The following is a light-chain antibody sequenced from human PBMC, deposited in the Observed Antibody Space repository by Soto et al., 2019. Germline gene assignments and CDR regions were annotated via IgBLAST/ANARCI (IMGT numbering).Light chain of an antibody. J-gene: IGKJ2*01. Sequence: DIQMTQSPSSLSASVGDRVTITCRASQSISSNLNWYQQKPGEAPKLLIYVASSLQSGVPSRFSGSESGTDYTLTISSLQPDDFGTYYCQKSYSTPYTFGQGTKLEIK. V-gene: IGKV1-39*01. CDR1: QSISSN. CDR2: VAS. CDR3: QKSYSTPYT.